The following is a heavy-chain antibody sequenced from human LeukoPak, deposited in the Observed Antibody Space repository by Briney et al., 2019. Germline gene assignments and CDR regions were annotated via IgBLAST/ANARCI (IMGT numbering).Heavy chain of an antibody. CDR2: IYTTGTT. V-gene: IGHV4-4*07. CDR3: GRQGYTAAYHFFDY. Sequence: PSETLSLTCTVSNASVNSYFWGWVRQPAGKGLEWLGRIYTTGTTYYNPSLKSRLTLPIETSKSQFSLTLRSATAADTAVYFCGRQGYTAAYHFFDYWSQGTLVTVSS. CDR1: NASVNSYF. J-gene: IGHJ4*02. D-gene: IGHD6-25*01.